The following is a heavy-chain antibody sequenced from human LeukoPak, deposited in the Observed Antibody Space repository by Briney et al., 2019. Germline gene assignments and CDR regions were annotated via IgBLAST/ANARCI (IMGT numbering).Heavy chain of an antibody. Sequence: PGGSLRLSCAASGFTFSDYYMSWIRQPPGKGLEWLGYIYYSGSTNYNPSLKSRVTISVDTSKNQFSLKLSSVTAADTAVYYCARLPFSSIAARPSYWFDPWGQGTLVTVSS. D-gene: IGHD6-6*01. V-gene: IGHV4-59*01. CDR3: ARLPFSSIAARPSYWFDP. J-gene: IGHJ5*02. CDR1: GFTFSDYY. CDR2: IYYSGST.